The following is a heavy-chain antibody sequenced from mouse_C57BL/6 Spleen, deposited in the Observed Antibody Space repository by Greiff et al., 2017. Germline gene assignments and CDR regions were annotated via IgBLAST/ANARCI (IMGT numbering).Heavy chain of an antibody. Sequence: VQLQQPGAELVRPGTSVKLSCKASGYTFTSYWMHWVKQRPGQGLEWIGVIDPSDSYTNYNQKFKGKATLTVDTSSSTAYMQLSSLTSEDSAVYYCASTGNYFDYWGQGTTLTVSS. D-gene: IGHD4-1*02. J-gene: IGHJ2*01. V-gene: IGHV1-59*01. CDR1: GYTFTSYW. CDR2: IDPSDSYT. CDR3: ASTGNYFDY.